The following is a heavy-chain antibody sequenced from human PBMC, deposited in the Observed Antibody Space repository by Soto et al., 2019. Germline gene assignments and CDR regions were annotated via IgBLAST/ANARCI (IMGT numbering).Heavy chain of an antibody. V-gene: IGHV3-21*01. CDR2: ISSSSSYI. CDR1: GFTFSSYS. Sequence: EVQLVESGGGLVKPGGSLRLSCAASGFTFSSYSMNWVRQAPGKGLEWVSSISSSSSYIYYADSVKGRFTISRDNAKNSLYLQMNSLRAEDTAVYYCARDRVDCSGGSCYPNWFDPWGQGTLVTVSS. J-gene: IGHJ5*02. D-gene: IGHD2-15*01. CDR3: ARDRVDCSGGSCYPNWFDP.